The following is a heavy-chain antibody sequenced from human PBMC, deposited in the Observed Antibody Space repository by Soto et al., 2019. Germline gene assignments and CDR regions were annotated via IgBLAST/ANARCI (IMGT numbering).Heavy chain of an antibody. Sequence: QLQLQESGPGLVKPSETLSLTCTVSGGSISSSSYYWGWIRQPPGKGLEWIGSIYYSGSTYYNPSLKSRVTISVDTSKNQFSLKLSSVTAADTAVYYCARRLGDTAQYWYFDLWGRGTLVTVSS. CDR1: GGSISSSSYY. CDR2: IYYSGST. D-gene: IGHD5-18*01. CDR3: ARRLGDTAQYWYFDL. J-gene: IGHJ2*01. V-gene: IGHV4-39*01.